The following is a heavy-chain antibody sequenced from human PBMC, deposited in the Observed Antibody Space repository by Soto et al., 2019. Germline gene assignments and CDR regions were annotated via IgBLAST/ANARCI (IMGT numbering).Heavy chain of an antibody. V-gene: IGHV4-34*01. Sequence: PSETLSLTCAVYGGSFSGYYWSWIRQPPGKGLEWIGEINHSGSTNYNPSLKSRVTISVDTSKNQFSLKLSSVTAADTAVYYCARDYYYDSSGKFDYWGQGTRVTVAS. J-gene: IGHJ4*02. D-gene: IGHD3-22*01. CDR3: ARDYYYDSSGKFDY. CDR2: INHSGST. CDR1: GGSFSGYY.